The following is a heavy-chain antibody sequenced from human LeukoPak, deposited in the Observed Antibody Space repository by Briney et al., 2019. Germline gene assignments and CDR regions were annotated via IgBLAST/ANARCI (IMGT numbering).Heavy chain of an antibody. CDR1: GGSFSGYY. CDR2: INHSGST. CDR3: ARSPYYDFWSGYYMSAYGMDV. D-gene: IGHD3-3*01. J-gene: IGHJ6*02. Sequence: SETLSLTCAVYGGSFSGYYWSWIRQPPGKWLEWIGEINHSGSTNYNPSLKSRVTISVDTSKNQFYLKLSSVTAADTAVYYCARSPYYDFWSGYYMSAYGMDVWGQGTTVTVSS. V-gene: IGHV4-34*01.